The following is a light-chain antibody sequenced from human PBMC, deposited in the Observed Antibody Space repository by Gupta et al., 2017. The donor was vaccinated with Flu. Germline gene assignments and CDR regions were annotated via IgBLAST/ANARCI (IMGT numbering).Light chain of an antibody. V-gene: IGLV2-11*01. CDR2: DST. CDR3: SSQAGRVTWL. Sequence: QSAPTQPRPAAGAPRQSVTIPCTGSSNSVDGSNRVSWYQQRPGNAPKLILYDSTERPSGVPDRFSGSKSGNSASLTITGLQADDEADYYCSSQAGRVTWLFGTGTTVTVL. J-gene: IGLJ1*01. CDR1: SNSVDGSNR.